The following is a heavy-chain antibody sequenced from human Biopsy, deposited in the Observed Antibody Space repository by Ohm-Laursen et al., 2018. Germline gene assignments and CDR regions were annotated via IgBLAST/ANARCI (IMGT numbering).Heavy chain of an antibody. J-gene: IGHJ6*02. Sequence: TQTLTLTCTLSGFSLNTRGMSVTWIRQPPGKALEWLARIDWDDAKFFNGSLKTRLTISKDTSENHVALTLSDVEPVDTATYYCARIPILVVPAAIVYRHRRHLQGLDVWGQGTTVIVSS. CDR1: GFSLNTRGMS. V-gene: IGHV2-70*16. D-gene: IGHD2-2*02. CDR3: ARIPILVVPAAIVYRHRRHLQGLDV. CDR2: IDWDDAK.